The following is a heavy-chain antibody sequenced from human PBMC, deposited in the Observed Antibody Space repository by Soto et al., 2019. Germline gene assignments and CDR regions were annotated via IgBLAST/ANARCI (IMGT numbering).Heavy chain of an antibody. CDR1: GASLSSYY. J-gene: IGHJ3*02. CDR2: IYYSGST. Sequence: SETLSLTCVVSGASLSSYYWGWIRQPPGKGLEWIGSIYYSGSTYYNPSLKSRVTISVDTSKNQFSLKLSSVTAADTAVYYCARLPVDAFDIWGQGTMVTVSS. CDR3: ARLPVDAFDI. V-gene: IGHV4-39*01. D-gene: IGHD4-4*01.